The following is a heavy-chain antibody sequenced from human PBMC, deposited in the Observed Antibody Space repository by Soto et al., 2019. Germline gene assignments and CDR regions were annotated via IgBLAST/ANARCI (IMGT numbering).Heavy chain of an antibody. CDR2: MEPSTGRT. D-gene: IGHD1-26*01. CDR3: ARGVSAGVDY. V-gene: IGHV1-8*01. J-gene: IGHJ4*02. CDR1: GYSFTSLD. Sequence: QVQLVLSGAEVREPGASVKVSCKASGYSFTSLDINWVRQTAGQGLEWMGWMEPSTGRTGYAQKFQGRVTMTRDTSINTAYMELTTLTSDDTAFYYCARGVSAGVDYWGQGTLVIVSS.